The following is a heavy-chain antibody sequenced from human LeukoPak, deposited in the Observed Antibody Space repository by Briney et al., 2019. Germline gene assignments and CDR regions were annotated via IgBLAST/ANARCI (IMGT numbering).Heavy chain of an antibody. V-gene: IGHV3-23*01. CDR3: AKAYYYGSGMTYYYYYYGMDV. CDR1: GFTFSSYA. J-gene: IGHJ6*02. Sequence: SGGSLRLSCAASGFTFSSYAMSWVRQAPGKGLEWVSAISGSGGSTYYADSVKGRFTISRDNSKNTLYLQMNSLRAEDTAVYYCAKAYYYGSGMTYYYYYYGMDVWGQGTTVTVSS. D-gene: IGHD3-10*01. CDR2: ISGSGGST.